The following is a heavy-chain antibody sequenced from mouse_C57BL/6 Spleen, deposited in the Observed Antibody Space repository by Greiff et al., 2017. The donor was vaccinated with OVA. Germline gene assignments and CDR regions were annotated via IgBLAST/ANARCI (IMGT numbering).Heavy chain of an antibody. CDR2: IHPNSGST. D-gene: IGHD1-1*01. V-gene: IGHV1-64*01. J-gene: IGHJ4*01. CDR1: GYTFTSYW. Sequence: QVQLQQPGAELVKPGASVKLSCKASGYTFTSYWMHWVKQRPGQGLEWIGMIHPNSGSTNYNEKFKSKATLTVDKSSSTAYMQLSSLTSEDSAVYYCARCGSSSYAMDYWGQGTSPSPQ. CDR3: ARCGSSSYAMDY.